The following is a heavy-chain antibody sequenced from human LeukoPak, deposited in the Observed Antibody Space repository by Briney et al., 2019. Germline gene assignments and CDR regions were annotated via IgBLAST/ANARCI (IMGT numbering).Heavy chain of an antibody. CDR2: IKSKTSGGTV. CDR3: WDYDNNASWDY. CDR1: GFIFTNAW. V-gene: IGHV3-15*01. Sequence: GGSLRRYCAASGFIFTNAWMRWVRQAPGRGLEWIGRIKSKTSGGTVDYAAPVKGRFTISRDDSKNMLYLQMNGLKTEDTGVYYCWDYDNNASWDYWGQGTLVTVSS. D-gene: IGHD3-16*01. J-gene: IGHJ4*02.